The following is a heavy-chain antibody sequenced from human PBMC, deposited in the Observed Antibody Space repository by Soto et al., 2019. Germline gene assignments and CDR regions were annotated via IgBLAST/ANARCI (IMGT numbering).Heavy chain of an antibody. CDR2: MWYDGSNK. Sequence: QVQLVESGGGVVQPGRSLRLSCAASGFTFSTYGMHWVRQAPGKGLEWVAGMWYDGSNKYYADSVKGRFTISRDNSKNTLYLQMNSLRAEDTAVYYCARDGWVVVAGLDYWGLGSLVTVSS. CDR3: ARDGWVVVAGLDY. V-gene: IGHV3-33*01. J-gene: IGHJ4*02. CDR1: GFTFSTYG. D-gene: IGHD2-15*01.